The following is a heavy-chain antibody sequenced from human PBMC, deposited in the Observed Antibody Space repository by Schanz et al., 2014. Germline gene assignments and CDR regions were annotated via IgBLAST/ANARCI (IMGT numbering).Heavy chain of an antibody. Sequence: QVQLVQSGSEVKKPGASVKVSCKASGYTFPSYGISWVRQAPGQGLEWMGRINPNSGDTNYAQKFQGRVTMTRDTSTSTAYMELSRLRSDDTALYYCARARPAIAAAGRSDYWGQGTLVTVSS. D-gene: IGHD6-13*01. CDR3: ARARPAIAAAGRSDY. CDR1: GYTFPSYG. V-gene: IGHV1-2*06. CDR2: INPNSGDT. J-gene: IGHJ4*02.